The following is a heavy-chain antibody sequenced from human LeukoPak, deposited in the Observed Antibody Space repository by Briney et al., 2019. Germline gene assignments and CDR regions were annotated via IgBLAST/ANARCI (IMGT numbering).Heavy chain of an antibody. CDR3: ARGFLEWLLYRNWFDP. CDR1: GGTFSSYA. Sequence: ASVKVSCKASGGTFSSYAISWVRQAPGQGLEWMGGIIPIFGTANYAQKFQGRVTITADESTSTAYMELSSLRSEDTAAYYCARGFLEWLLYRNWFDPWGQGTLVTVSS. J-gene: IGHJ5*02. CDR2: IIPIFGTA. V-gene: IGHV1-69*13. D-gene: IGHD3-3*01.